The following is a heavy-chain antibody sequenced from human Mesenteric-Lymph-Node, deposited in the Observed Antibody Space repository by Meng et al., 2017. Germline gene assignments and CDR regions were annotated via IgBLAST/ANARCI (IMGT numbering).Heavy chain of an antibody. CDR1: VGTFSSYA. V-gene: IGHV1-69*13. CDR3: ARVRITVFRGVIRPEYWYGMDV. D-gene: IGHD3-10*01. CDR2: IIPIFGTA. Sequence: SVKVSRKASVGTFSSYAISWVRQAPGQGLEWMGGIIPIFGTANYAQKLQGRFTITADESTRTAYMELSSLISEVTAVYYCARVRITVFRGVIRPEYWYGMDVWGQGTTVTVSS. J-gene: IGHJ6*02.